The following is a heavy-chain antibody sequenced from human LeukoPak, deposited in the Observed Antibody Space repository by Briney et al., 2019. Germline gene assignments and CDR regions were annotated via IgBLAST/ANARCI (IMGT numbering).Heavy chain of an antibody. V-gene: IGHV3-53*01. CDR1: GFTVSSNY. Sequence: GGSLRLSCAASGFTVSSNYMSWVRQAPGKGLEWVSVIYSGGSTYYADSVKGRFTISRDNSKNTLYLQMNSLRAEDTAVYYCAKGWYSSGWGHFDYWGQGTLVTVSS. D-gene: IGHD6-19*01. J-gene: IGHJ4*02. CDR2: IYSGGST. CDR3: AKGWYSSGWGHFDY.